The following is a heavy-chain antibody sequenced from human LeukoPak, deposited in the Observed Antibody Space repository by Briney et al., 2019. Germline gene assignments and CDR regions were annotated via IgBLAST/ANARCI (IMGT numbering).Heavy chain of an antibody. Sequence: PGGSLRLSCAASGFTFSNYAMSWVRQAPGKGLEWVSGISGGGGTTYYADSVKGRFTFSRDNSKNTLYLQMSSLRAEDTAVYYCARAMMVVTNLWGVFDYWGQGTLVTVPS. D-gene: IGHD3-22*01. CDR2: ISGGGGTT. J-gene: IGHJ4*02. CDR3: ARAMMVVTNLWGVFDY. CDR1: GFTFSNYA. V-gene: IGHV3-23*01.